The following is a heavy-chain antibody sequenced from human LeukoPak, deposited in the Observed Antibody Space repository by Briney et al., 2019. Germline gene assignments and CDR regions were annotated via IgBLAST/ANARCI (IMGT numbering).Heavy chain of an antibody. CDR3: ASDDPGDQSYYYYGMDV. V-gene: IGHV1-69*01. Sequence: XAXGQGLEXMGGXXPIFGTANYAQKFQGRVTITADESTSTAYMELSSLRSEDTAVYYCASDDPGDQSYYYYGMDVWGQGTTVTVSS. J-gene: IGHJ6*02. D-gene: IGHD4-17*01. CDR2: XXPIFGTA.